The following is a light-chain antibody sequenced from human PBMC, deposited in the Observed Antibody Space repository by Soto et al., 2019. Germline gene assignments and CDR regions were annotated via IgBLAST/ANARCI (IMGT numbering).Light chain of an antibody. CDR1: QNISNW. Sequence: DIQMTQSPSTLSASVGDRVTITCWASQNISNWLAWYQQKPGKAPKLLISKASSLQSGVPSRFSGSGSGTEFTLTISSLQPDDFATYSCQLSLTFGGGTKVEIK. J-gene: IGKJ4*01. V-gene: IGKV1-5*03. CDR2: KAS. CDR3: QLSLT.